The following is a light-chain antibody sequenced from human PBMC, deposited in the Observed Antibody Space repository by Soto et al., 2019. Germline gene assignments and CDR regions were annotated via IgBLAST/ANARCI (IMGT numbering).Light chain of an antibody. V-gene: IGLV2-14*01. CDR3: SSYTSSSSLWV. Sequence: QSALTQPASVSGSPGQSITISCTGTSSDVGDYNYVSWYQQHPGKAPKLMIYDVSNRPSGVSNRFSGSKSGNTASLTISGLQAEDEADYYCSSYTSSSSLWVFGTGTKVTVL. J-gene: IGLJ1*01. CDR1: SSDVGDYNY. CDR2: DVS.